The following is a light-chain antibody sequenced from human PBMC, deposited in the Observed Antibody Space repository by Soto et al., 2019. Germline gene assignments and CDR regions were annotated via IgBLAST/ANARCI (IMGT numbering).Light chain of an antibody. V-gene: IGLV2-23*01. CDR2: EGS. J-gene: IGLJ1*01. CDR3: CSYAGSSTSLYV. Sequence: QSALTQPASVSGSPGQSITISCTGTSSDVGSYNLVSWYQQHPGKAPKLMIYEGSKRPSGVSNRFSGSKSGNTASLTISGLQAEDEADYYCCSYAGSSTSLYVFGTGTKVNVL. CDR1: SSDVGSYNL.